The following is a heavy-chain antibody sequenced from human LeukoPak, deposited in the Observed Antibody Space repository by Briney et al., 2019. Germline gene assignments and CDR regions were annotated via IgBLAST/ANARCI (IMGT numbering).Heavy chain of an antibody. J-gene: IGHJ6*03. V-gene: IGHV1-46*01. CDR3: DSAVNNCGNELYFAYSMDF. Sequence: ASVKVSCKASGYTFTSYYMHWVRQAPGQGLEWVGIINPSGGSTSYAQKFQGRVTMTRDTSTSTVYMELSSLRYEDTPVYYWDSAVNNCGNELYFAYSMDFWGKGTTVTVSS. CDR1: GYTFTSYY. CDR2: INPSGGST. D-gene: IGHD1-20*01.